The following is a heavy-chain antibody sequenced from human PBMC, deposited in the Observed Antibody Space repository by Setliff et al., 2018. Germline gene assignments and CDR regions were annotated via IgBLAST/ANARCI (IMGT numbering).Heavy chain of an antibody. D-gene: IGHD4-17*01. CDR2: AYYSGST. J-gene: IGHJ4*02. V-gene: IGHV4-59*08. CDR1: GGSVSTYS. Sequence: SQTLSLTCTVSGGSVSTYSWNWIRQPPGKGLEWIGFAYYSGSTNYHPLLKSRVSISVDTSKNQFSLKLDSVTAADTAVYYCASRTVTAFDSWGQGILVTVSS. CDR3: ASRTVTAFDS.